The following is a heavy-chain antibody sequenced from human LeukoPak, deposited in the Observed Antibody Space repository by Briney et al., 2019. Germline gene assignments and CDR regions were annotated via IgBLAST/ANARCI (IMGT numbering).Heavy chain of an antibody. CDR1: GYTFTSYG. J-gene: IGHJ4*02. CDR2: ISAYNGNT. V-gene: IGHV1-18*01. Sequence: ASVEVSCKASGYTFTSYGISWVRQAPGQGLEWMGWISAYNGNTNYARKLQGRVTMTTDTSTSTAYMELRSLRSDDTAVYYCAIAKVGATFYYFDYWGQGTLVTVSS. D-gene: IGHD1-26*01. CDR3: AIAKVGATFYYFDY.